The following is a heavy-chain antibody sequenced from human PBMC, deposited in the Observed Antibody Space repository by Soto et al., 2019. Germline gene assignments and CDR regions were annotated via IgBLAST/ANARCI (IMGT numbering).Heavy chain of an antibody. CDR2: IFGNGGQA. CDR3: AKDRVPDSRWNFDF. V-gene: IGHV3-23*01. CDR1: GFTFGTYT. Sequence: EVQLLESGGGLVQPGGSLTLSCSASGFTFGTYTMNWVRQAPGKGLEWVSGIFGNGGQAFYADSMKGRVTISRDNSNNKLLLQMRGLRPDDTAVYYCAKDRVPDSRWNFDFWVQGTLVTVSS. D-gene: IGHD2-15*01. J-gene: IGHJ4*02.